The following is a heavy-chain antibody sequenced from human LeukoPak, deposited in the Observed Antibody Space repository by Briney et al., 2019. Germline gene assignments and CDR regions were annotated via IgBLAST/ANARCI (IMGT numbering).Heavy chain of an antibody. CDR3: ARTTYYYYMDV. CDR2: IYHSGST. V-gene: IGHV4-59*01. Sequence: PSETLSLTCTVSGGSICIYYWSWIRQPPGKGLEWIGYIYHSGSTNYNPSLKSRVTISVDTSKNQFSLKLSSVTAADTAVYYCARTTYYYYMDVWGKGTTVTVSS. CDR1: GGSICIYY. J-gene: IGHJ6*03. D-gene: IGHD1-1*01.